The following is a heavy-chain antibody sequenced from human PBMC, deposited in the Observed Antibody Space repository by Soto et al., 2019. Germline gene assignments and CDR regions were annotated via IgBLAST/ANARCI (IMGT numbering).Heavy chain of an antibody. D-gene: IGHD2-2*01. V-gene: IGHV3-23*01. CDR2: IGGSGGST. J-gene: IGHJ3*02. CDR1: GFTFSIYA. CDR3: AKETTSAVFGAFHI. Sequence: EVQLLESGGGLVQPGGSLRLSCAASGFTFSIYAMGWVRQAPGTGLEWVSAIGGSGGSTYYVDSVKGRFTISGDNSKNTLFLQMNSLRAKDTAVYYCAKETTSAVFGAFHIWGQGTMVTVSS.